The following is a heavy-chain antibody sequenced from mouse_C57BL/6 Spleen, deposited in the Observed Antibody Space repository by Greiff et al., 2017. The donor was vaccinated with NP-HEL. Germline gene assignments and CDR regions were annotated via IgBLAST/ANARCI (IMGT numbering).Heavy chain of an antibody. V-gene: IGHV1-4*01. J-gene: IGHJ2*01. Sequence: QVHVKQSGAELARPGASVKMSCKASGHTFTSYTMHWVKQRPGQGLEWIGYINPSSGYTKYNQKFKDKATLTADKSSSTAYMQLTSLTSEDSAVYYCVYDGYWGQGTTLTVSS. CDR3: VYDGY. CDR2: INPSSGYT. D-gene: IGHD2-3*01. CDR1: GHTFTSYT.